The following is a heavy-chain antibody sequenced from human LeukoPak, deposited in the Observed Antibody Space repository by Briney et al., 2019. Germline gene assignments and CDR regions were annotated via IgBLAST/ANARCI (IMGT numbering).Heavy chain of an antibody. D-gene: IGHD3-22*01. J-gene: IGHJ3*02. V-gene: IGHV1-18*01. CDR2: ISAYNGNT. CDR3: ARDDDSSGYDPAGAFDI. CDR1: GYTFTSYA. Sequence: ASVKVSCKASGYTFTSYAISWVRQAPGQGLEWMGWISAYNGNTNYAQKLQGRVTMTTDTSTSTAYMELRSLRSDDTAVYYCARDDDSSGYDPAGAFDIWGQGTMVTVSS.